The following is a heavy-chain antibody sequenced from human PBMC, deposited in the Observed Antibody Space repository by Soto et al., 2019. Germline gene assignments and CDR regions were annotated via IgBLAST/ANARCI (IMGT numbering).Heavy chain of an antibody. CDR2: IIPIFGTA. J-gene: IGHJ5*02. D-gene: IGHD3-22*01. V-gene: IGHV1-69*19. Sequence: QVQLVQSGAEVKKPGSSVKVSCKASGGTFSSYAISWVRQAPGQGLEWMGGIIPIFGTANYAQKFQGRVTITADESTSKVYRGLSSVRSEDTGVYYCAGDAVRPYYYDSSGYLSWGQGTLVTVSS. CDR1: GGTFSSYA. CDR3: AGDAVRPYYYDSSGYLS.